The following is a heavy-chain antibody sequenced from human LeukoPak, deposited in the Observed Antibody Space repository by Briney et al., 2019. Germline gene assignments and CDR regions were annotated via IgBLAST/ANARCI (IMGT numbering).Heavy chain of an antibody. J-gene: IGHJ5*02. CDR2: IYFSGTT. D-gene: IGHD6-13*01. CDR1: GDXINAYY. CDR3: ARRRAEGGSNGHYNWFDP. V-gene: IGHV4-59*08. Sequence: SETLSLTCTVSGDXINAYYCGWIRQPPGKGLEWIGYIYFSGTTKYNPSLEGRVTISVDTSKNQFSLKLSSVTAADTAVYYCARRRAEGGSNGHYNWFDPWGQGILVTVSS.